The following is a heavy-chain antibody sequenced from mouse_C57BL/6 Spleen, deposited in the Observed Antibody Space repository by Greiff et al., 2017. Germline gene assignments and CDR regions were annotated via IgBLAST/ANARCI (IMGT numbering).Heavy chain of an antibody. CDR3: ARDYGSSYEDYFDY. J-gene: IGHJ2*01. CDR1: GFTFSDYG. V-gene: IGHV5-17*01. D-gene: IGHD1-1*01. Sequence: EVKVVESGGGLVKPGGSLKLSCAASGFTFSDYGMHWVRQAPEKGLEWVAYISSGSSTIYYADTVKGRFTISRDNAKNTLFLQMTSLRSEDTAMYYCARDYGSSYEDYFDYWGQGTTLTVSS. CDR2: ISSGSSTI.